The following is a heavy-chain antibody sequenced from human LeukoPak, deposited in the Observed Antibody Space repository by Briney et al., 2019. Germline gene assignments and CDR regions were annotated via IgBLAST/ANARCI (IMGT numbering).Heavy chain of an antibody. D-gene: IGHD3-3*01. V-gene: IGHV1-8*01. CDR3: ARGEHFRYYDFWSGYYAGGYYFDY. CDR2: MNPNSGNT. Sequence: ASVKVSCKASGYTFTSYDINWVRQATGQGLEWMGWMNPNSGNTGYAQKFQGRVTMTRNTSMSTAYMELSSLRSEDTAVYYCARGEHFRYYDFWSGYYAGGYYFDYWGQGTLVTVSS. CDR1: GYTFTSYD. J-gene: IGHJ4*02.